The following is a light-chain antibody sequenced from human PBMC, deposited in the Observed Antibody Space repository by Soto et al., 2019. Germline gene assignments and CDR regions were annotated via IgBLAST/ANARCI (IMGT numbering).Light chain of an antibody. CDR2: GAS. CDR3: QQRSVWPIT. V-gene: IGKV3-11*01. CDR1: QSVSSY. J-gene: IGKJ5*01. Sequence: EIVMTQSPATLSLSPGERATLSCRASQSVSSYLAWYQQKPGQAPRLPIYGASTRATGIPARFSGSGPGTEFTLTISSLEPEDFAVYYCQQRSVWPITFGQGTRLEIK.